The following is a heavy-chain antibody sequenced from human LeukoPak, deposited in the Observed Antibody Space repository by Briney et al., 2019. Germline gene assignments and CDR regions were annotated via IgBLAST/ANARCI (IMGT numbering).Heavy chain of an antibody. CDR1: GYSISSGYY. J-gene: IGHJ4*02. V-gene: IGHV4-38-2*02. CDR2: IYHSGST. D-gene: IGHD2-2*01. Sequence: SETLSLTCAVAGYSISSGYYWGWIRQPPGKGLEWIGSIYHSGSTYYNPSLKSRVTISVDTSKNQFSLRLSSVAAADTAVYYCATEGSASQTIDYWGQGTLVTVS. CDR3: ATEGSASQTIDY.